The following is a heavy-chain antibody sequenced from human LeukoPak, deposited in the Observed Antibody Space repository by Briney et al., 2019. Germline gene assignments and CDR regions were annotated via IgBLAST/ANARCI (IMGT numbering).Heavy chain of an antibody. Sequence: PGGSLRLSCAASGFTFSSYEMNWVRQAPGKGLEWVAIIWYDETKKYYGDSVKGRFTISRDNFKNMLYLQMNSLRVEDTAIYYCAGSGPQGGYYYGLDVWGQGTTVTVSS. V-gene: IGHV3-33*08. J-gene: IGHJ6*02. CDR3: AGSGPQGGYYYGLDV. CDR2: IWYDETKK. D-gene: IGHD3-10*01. CDR1: GFTFSSYE.